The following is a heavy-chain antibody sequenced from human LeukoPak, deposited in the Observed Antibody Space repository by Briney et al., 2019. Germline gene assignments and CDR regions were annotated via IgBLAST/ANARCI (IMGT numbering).Heavy chain of an antibody. V-gene: IGHV4-39*01. CDR3: ARLKGIGSLGYYYYGMDV. CDR2: IYYSGRT. Sequence: SETLSLTCTVSGRSISSSSYYWGWVRQPPGRGLEWIGSIYYSGRTYYNPSLKSRVTISVDTSKNQFSLKLSSVTAADTAVYYCARLKGIGSLGYYYYGMDVWGQGTTVTVSS. J-gene: IGHJ6*02. CDR1: GRSISSSSYY. D-gene: IGHD2-15*01.